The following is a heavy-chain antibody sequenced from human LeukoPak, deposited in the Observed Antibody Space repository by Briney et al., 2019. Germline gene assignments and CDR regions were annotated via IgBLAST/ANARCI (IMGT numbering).Heavy chain of an antibody. J-gene: IGHJ4*02. V-gene: IGHV2-5*01. Sequence: SGPTRANPTHTHTPTCTISWFSLSTSGDTVSWIRQPPGKALVWLALIYWYDDTRYRPSLKGRLTITKDTSKNQVVLTMTNLDPVDTATYYCAHTKFDDKLYSFDYWGQGTLVTVSS. CDR3: AHTKFDDKLYSFDY. CDR2: IYWYDDT. CDR1: WFSLSTSGDT. D-gene: IGHD1-1*01.